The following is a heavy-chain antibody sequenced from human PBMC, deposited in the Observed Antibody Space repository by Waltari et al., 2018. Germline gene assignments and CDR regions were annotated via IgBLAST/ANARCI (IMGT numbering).Heavy chain of an antibody. CDR2: ISSSGSTI. D-gene: IGHD6-19*01. CDR1: Y. V-gene: IGHV3-11*01. CDR3: ASLYSSGWYASFDY. J-gene: IGHJ4*02. Sequence: YMSWIRQAPGKGLEWVSYISSSGSTIYYADSVKGRFTISRDNAKNSLYLQMNSLRAEDTAVYYCASLYSSGWYASFDYWGQGTLVTVSS.